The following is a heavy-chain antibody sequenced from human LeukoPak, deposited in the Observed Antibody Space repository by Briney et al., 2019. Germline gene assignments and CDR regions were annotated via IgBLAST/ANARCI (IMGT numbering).Heavy chain of an antibody. V-gene: IGHV4-34*01. CDR1: GGSFSGYY. CDR3: ARGIKARDSSGYYYFGDAFDI. Sequence: PSETLSLTCAVYGGSFSGYYWSWIRQPPGKGLEWIGEINHSGSTNYNPSLKSRVTISVDTSKNQFPLKLSSVTAADTAVYYCARGIKARDSSGYYYFGDAFDIWGQGTMVTVSS. J-gene: IGHJ3*02. D-gene: IGHD3-22*01. CDR2: INHSGST.